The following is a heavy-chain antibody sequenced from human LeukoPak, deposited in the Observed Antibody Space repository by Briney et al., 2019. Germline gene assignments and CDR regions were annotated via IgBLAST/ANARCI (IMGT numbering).Heavy chain of an antibody. V-gene: IGHV1-69*13. CDR2: IIPMFGLP. J-gene: IGHJ5*02. D-gene: IGHD1-26*01. Sequence: ASVKVSCKASGDSFSNFPFHWVRQAPGQGPEWMGGIIPMFGLPEYSQTFQGRVTITADESTKIVDLDMSSLRPEDTAVYYCAGGGVGATTYVWFDPWGQGTLVTVSS. CDR3: AGGGVGATTYVWFDP. CDR1: GDSFSNFP.